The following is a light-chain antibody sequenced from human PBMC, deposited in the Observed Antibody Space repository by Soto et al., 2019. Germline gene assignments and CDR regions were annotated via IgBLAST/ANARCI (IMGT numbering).Light chain of an antibody. V-gene: IGKV3-15*01. CDR3: QEYDNWPPEGP. CDR1: HGVATN. CDR2: GAS. J-gene: IGKJ1*01. Sequence: AVTQSPGTLSVSPGERSTISCRVGHGVATNLAWYQQKPGQAPRLLIYGASTRATGIPDRFSGSGSGTEFTLTISSLQSEDVAVYFCQEYDNWPPEGPFGQGTKV.